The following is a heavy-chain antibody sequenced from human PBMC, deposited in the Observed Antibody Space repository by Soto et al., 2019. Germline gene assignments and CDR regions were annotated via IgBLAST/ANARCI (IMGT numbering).Heavy chain of an antibody. D-gene: IGHD3-22*01. CDR2: ISAYNGNT. Sequence: ASVKVSCKASGYTFTSYGISWVRQAPGQGLEWMGWISAYNGNTNYAQKLQGRVTMTTDTSTSTAYMELRSLRSDDTAVYYCARDRWDSYDSSSVDAFDYRGEGTLVIVS. V-gene: IGHV1-18*04. J-gene: IGHJ4*02. CDR3: ARDRWDSYDSSSVDAFDY. CDR1: GYTFTSYG.